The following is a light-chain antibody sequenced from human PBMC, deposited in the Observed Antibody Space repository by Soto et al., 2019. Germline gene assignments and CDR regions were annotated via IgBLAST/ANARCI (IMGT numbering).Light chain of an antibody. CDR2: DAS. CDR1: QSVSSH. CDR3: QQRRSWQVT. Sequence: EVVLTQSPGTLSLSQGEGATVSCRASQSVSSHLAWYQHKPGQAPRLLMFDASRRATGIPARFSGSGSGTNFTLTISSLEPEDFAVYYCQQRRSWQVTFGQGTRLEIK. V-gene: IGKV3D-11*02. J-gene: IGKJ5*01.